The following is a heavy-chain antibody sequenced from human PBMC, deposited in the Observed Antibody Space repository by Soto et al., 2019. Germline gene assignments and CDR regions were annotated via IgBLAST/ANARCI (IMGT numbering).Heavy chain of an antibody. CDR2: INSDGSRT. CDR3: ARVLTGSWNWFDP. D-gene: IGHD6-13*01. CDR1: GFTFSSYW. J-gene: IGHJ5*02. V-gene: IGHV3-74*01. Sequence: EVQLVESGGGLVQPGESLRLSCAASGFTFSSYWMHWVRQAPGKGLVWVSRINSDGSRTNYADSVKGRFTVSRHNAKNTQYLQMNSLRAEDTAVYYCARVLTGSWNWFDPWGQGTLVTVSS.